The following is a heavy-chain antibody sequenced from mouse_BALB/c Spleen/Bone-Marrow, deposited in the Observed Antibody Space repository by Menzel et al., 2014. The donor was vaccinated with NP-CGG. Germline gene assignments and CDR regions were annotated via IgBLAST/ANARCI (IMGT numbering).Heavy chain of an antibody. CDR3: ARCDGYSYYFDY. CDR2: IYPGDGDT. D-gene: IGHD2-3*01. V-gene: IGHV1-80*01. CDR1: GYAFSNYW. J-gene: IGHJ2*01. Sequence: VQLVESGADLVRPGSSVKISCKASGYAFSNYWMNWVKQRPGQGLEWIGQIYPGDGDTNYNGKLKGKATLTADKSSSTAYMQLSSLTSEDSAVYFCARCDGYSYYFDYWGQGTTLTVSS.